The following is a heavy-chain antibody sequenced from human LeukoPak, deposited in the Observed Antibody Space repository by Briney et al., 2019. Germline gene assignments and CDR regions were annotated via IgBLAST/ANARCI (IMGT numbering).Heavy chain of an antibody. Sequence: PGGSLRLSCAASGFTFSSYAMHWVRQAPGKGLEYVSAFSSNGGSTYYANSVKGRFTISRDNSKNTLYLQMGSLRAEDMAVYYCARAGELLLSDYWGQGTLVTVSS. J-gene: IGHJ4*02. V-gene: IGHV3-64*01. CDR2: FSSNGGST. D-gene: IGHD1-26*01. CDR1: GFTFSSYA. CDR3: ARAGELLLSDY.